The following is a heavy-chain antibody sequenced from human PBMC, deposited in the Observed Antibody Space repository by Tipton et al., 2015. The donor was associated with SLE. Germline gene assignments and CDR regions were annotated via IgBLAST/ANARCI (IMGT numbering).Heavy chain of an antibody. Sequence: LRLSCTVSGGSISSYYWSWIRQPPGKGLEWIGEIFHSGYTSYHPSLRSRVTILIDTSKRHFSLKMTSMTAADTALYYCTRGSGAFDIWGQGTLVTVSS. V-gene: IGHV4-59*12. CDR3: TRGSGAFDI. CDR2: IFHSGYT. J-gene: IGHJ3*02. CDR1: GGSISSYY.